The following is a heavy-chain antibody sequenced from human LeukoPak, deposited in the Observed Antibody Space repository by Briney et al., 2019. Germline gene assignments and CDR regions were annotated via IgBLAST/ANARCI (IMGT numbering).Heavy chain of an antibody. J-gene: IGHJ6*03. D-gene: IGHD6-6*01. CDR1: GYTFTSYY. V-gene: IGHV1-46*01. CDR2: INPSGGST. CDR3: ARDIAARRMYYYYYYMDV. Sequence: ASVKVSCKASGYTFTSYYMHWVRQAPGQGLEWMGIINPSGGSTSYAQKLQGRVTMTRDTSTSTVYMELSSLRSEDTAVYYCARDIAARRMYYYYYYMDVWGKGTTVTVSS.